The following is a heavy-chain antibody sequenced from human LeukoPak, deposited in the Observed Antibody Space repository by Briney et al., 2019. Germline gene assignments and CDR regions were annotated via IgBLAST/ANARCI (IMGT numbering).Heavy chain of an antibody. J-gene: IGHJ4*02. CDR1: GGSISSYY. V-gene: IGHV4-59*01. D-gene: IGHD2-2*01. CDR2: IYYSGST. Sequence: PSETLSLTSTVSGGSISSYYWSWIRQPPGKGLEWIGYIYYSGSTSYNPSLKSRVTISVDTSKNQFSLKLSSVTAADTAVYYCARLGYCSSTSCYLDYWGQGTLVTVSS. CDR3: ARLGYCSSTSCYLDY.